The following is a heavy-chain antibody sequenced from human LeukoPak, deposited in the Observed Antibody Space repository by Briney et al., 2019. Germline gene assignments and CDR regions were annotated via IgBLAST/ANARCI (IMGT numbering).Heavy chain of an antibody. CDR2: IIPIFGTA. V-gene: IGHV1-69*05. Sequence: SVKVSCKASGGTFSSYAISWVRQAPGQGLEWMRRIIPIFGTANYAQKFQGRVTITTDESTSTAYMELSSLRSEDTAVYYCARAMVRGVMRGYFDYWGQGTLVTVSS. J-gene: IGHJ4*02. D-gene: IGHD3-10*01. CDR3: ARAMVRGVMRGYFDY. CDR1: GGTFSSYA.